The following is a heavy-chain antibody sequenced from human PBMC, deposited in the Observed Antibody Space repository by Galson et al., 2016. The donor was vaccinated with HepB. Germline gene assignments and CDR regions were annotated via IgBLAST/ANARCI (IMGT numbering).Heavy chain of an antibody. CDR2: ISWDGIRT. J-gene: IGHJ4*02. D-gene: IGHD6-19*01. CDR3: AKESGYAGASGWYFDN. CDR1: GFTLDYYT. Sequence: SLRLSCAASGFTLDYYTMHWVRQTPGKGLEWVSLISWDGIRTFYADSVRGRFTIPRDNTNHSLHFQMNSLTTEDTAMHYCAKESGYAGASGWYFDNWGQGTRVTVSS. V-gene: IGHV3-43*01.